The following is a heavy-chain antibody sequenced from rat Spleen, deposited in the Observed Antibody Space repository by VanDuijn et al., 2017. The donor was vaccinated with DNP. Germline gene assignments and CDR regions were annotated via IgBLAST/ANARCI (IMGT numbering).Heavy chain of an antibody. CDR3: ATSGYGFDGYPFTY. V-gene: IGHV5-31*01. CDR1: GFTFNNYW. Sequence: EVQLVESGGDLVQPGRSLKLSCVASGFTFNNYWMTWIRQVPGKGLEWFASITSSGRGTNYRDSVKGRFTISRDNAKSTLYLQMDSLRSEDTATYYCATSGYGFDGYPFTYWGQGTLVTVSS. D-gene: IGHD1-12*03. CDR2: ITSSGRGT. J-gene: IGHJ3*01.